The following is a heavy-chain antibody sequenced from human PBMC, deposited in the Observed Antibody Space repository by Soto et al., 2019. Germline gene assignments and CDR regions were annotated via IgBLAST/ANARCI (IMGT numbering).Heavy chain of an antibody. D-gene: IGHD2-2*01. CDR3: ARAPPDCSSTSCYGRDYYYYGMDV. J-gene: IGHJ6*02. Sequence: GESLKISCAASGFTFSSYWMSWVRQAPGKGLEWVANIKQDGSEKYYVDSVKGRFTISRDNAKNSLYLQMNSLRAEDTAVYYCARAPPDCSSTSCYGRDYYYYGMDVWGQGTTVTVSS. V-gene: IGHV3-7*05. CDR1: GFTFSSYW. CDR2: IKQDGSEK.